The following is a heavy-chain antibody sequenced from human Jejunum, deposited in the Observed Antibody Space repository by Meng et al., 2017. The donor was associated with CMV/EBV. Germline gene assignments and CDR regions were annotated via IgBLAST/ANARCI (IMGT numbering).Heavy chain of an antibody. Sequence: LKISCEALGITFSDYWIHWVRQPPGKGLVRVSSINGDGSRTSYADSVEGRFSISRDNAKNTVYVQMNSLRAEDTAVYYCANVRLGYWGQGTLVTVSS. V-gene: IGHV3-74*01. J-gene: IGHJ4*02. CDR3: ANVRLGY. D-gene: IGHD1-26*01. CDR2: INGDGSRT. CDR1: GITFSDYW.